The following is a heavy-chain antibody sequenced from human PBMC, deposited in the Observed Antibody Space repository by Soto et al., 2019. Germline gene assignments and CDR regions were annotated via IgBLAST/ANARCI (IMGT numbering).Heavy chain of an antibody. CDR2: IYYSGST. J-gene: IGHJ4*02. CDR3: ARHLDSYGYSSFGSFEY. D-gene: IGHD5-18*01. V-gene: IGHV4-39*01. Sequence: SETLSLTCTVSGASIITSSHYWAWIRQPPGKGLEWIGSIYYSGSTYYNPSLKSRVTISVDTSKNQFSLKLSSVTAADTAVYYCARHLDSYGYSSFGSFEYWGQGTLVTVSS. CDR1: GASIITSSHY.